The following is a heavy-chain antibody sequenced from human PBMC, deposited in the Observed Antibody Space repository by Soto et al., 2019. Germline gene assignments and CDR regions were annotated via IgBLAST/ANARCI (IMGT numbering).Heavy chain of an antibody. CDR2: ISGSGGST. CDR1: GFTFSSYA. CDR3: AKDLYGDYDSPKFDY. Sequence: GWSLRLSCAASGFTFSSYAMSWVRQAPGKGLEWVSAISGSGGSTYYADSVKGRFTISRDNSKNTLYLQMNSLRAEDTAVYYYAKDLYGDYDSPKFDYWGQGTLVTVSS. J-gene: IGHJ4*02. V-gene: IGHV3-23*01. D-gene: IGHD4-17*01.